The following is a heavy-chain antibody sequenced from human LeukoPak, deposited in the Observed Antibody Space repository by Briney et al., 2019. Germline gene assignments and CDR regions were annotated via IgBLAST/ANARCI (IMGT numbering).Heavy chain of an antibody. J-gene: IGHJ4*02. V-gene: IGHV3-30*03. D-gene: IGHD3-9*01. CDR2: ISSDGNTK. CDR3: VRDLTYGARFDY. Sequence: QTGGSLRLSCAASGFTFSSYGMHWVRQAPGKGMESVAFISSDGNTKFYADSLKGRITISRDNFRNTVFLEMSTLRPEDTALYFCVRDLTYGARFDYWGQGTLVTVSS. CDR1: GFTFSSYG.